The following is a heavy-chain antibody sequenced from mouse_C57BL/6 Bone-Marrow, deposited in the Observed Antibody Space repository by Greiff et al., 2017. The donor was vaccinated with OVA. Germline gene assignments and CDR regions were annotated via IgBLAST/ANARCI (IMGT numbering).Heavy chain of an antibody. CDR2: LSNKANGFTT. D-gene: IGHD1-1*01. CDR3: ARSIYYYGSSFSMDD. J-gene: IGHJ4*01. CDR1: GFTFPDYY. Sequence: EVQLVESGGGLVQPGGSLSLSCAASGFTFPDYYMSWVRQPPGTALEWLVFLSNKANGFTTEYSASVKGRFTISRDNSQSLLYLQMNALRAEDSATYYCARSIYYYGSSFSMDDWGQGTSVTVSA. V-gene: IGHV7-3*01.